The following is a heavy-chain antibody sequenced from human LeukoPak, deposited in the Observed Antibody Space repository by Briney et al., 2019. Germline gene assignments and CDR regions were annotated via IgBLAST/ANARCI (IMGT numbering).Heavy chain of an antibody. CDR1: GYTFTAYY. Sequence: ASVKVSCKASGYTFTAYYMHWVRQAPGQGLEWMGRMNPNSGGTNYAQKFQGRVTMTRDTSISTAYKELSRLRSDDTAVYYSARTTGATVDYWGQGTLVTVSS. CDR3: ARTTGATVDY. J-gene: IGHJ4*02. V-gene: IGHV1-2*06. CDR2: MNPNSGGT. D-gene: IGHD1-1*01.